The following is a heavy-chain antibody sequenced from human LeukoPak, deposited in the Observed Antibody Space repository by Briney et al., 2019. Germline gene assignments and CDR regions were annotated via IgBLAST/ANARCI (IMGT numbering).Heavy chain of an antibody. CDR1: GFSFNTYA. V-gene: IGHV3-30-3*01. D-gene: IGHD5-12*01. CDR3: ARRGGGYEFDY. CDR2: ISYDGSTK. Sequence: GRSLRLSCAASGFSFNTYAMHRFRQAPGKGLDWVAVISYDGSTKYYADSVKGRFTISRDNSQNTLYLQMNSLRAEDTAVYYCARRGGGYEFDYWGQGTLVTVSS. J-gene: IGHJ4*02.